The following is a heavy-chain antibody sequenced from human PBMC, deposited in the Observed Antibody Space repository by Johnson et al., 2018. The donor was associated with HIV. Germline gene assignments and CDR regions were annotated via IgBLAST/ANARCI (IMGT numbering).Heavy chain of an antibody. CDR1: GFTFDDYG. Sequence: VQLVESGGGVVRPGGSLRVSCAASGFTFDDYGMNWVRQAPGKGLEWVSGINWNGDSTGYADSVKGRFHISSDNAKNSLYLQMNSLRAEDTALYYCARAYMSSGSYYDAFDIWGQGTMVIVSS. J-gene: IGHJ3*02. V-gene: IGHV3-20*04. D-gene: IGHD1-26*01. CDR3: ARAYMSSGSYYDAFDI. CDR2: INWNGDST.